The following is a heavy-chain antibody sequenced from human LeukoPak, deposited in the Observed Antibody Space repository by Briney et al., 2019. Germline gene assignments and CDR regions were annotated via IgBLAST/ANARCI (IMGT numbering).Heavy chain of an antibody. J-gene: IGHJ4*02. V-gene: IGHV1-24*01. D-gene: IGHD6-6*01. CDR2: FDPEDGET. CDR1: GYTFTSYY. CDR3: ATDGPYSSSALFDY. Sequence: ASVKVSCKASGYTFTSYYMHWVRQAPGKGLQWMGGFDPEDGETIYAQKFQGRVTMTEDTSTDTAYMELSSLRSEDTAVYYCATDGPYSSSALFDYWGQGTLVTVSS.